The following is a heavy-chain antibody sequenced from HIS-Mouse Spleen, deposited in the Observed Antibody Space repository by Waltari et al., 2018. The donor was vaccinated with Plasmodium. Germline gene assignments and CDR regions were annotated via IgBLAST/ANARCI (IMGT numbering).Heavy chain of an antibody. J-gene: IGHJ2*01. D-gene: IGHD6-13*01. CDR3: ASSWYWYFDL. CDR2: IKQDGSEK. V-gene: IGHV3-7*01. Sequence: EVQLVESGGGLVQPGGSLRLSCAASGFTFSSYWMSWVGQARGKGLEGEANIKQDGSEKYYVDSVKGGITISRDNAKNSLYLQMNSLRAEDTAVYYSASSWYWYFDLWGRGTLVTVSS. CDR1: GFTFSSYW.